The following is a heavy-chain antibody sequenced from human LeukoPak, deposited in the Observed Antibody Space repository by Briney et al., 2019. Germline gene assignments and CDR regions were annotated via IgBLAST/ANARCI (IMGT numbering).Heavy chain of an antibody. V-gene: IGHV4-61*02. D-gene: IGHD3-10*01. CDR2: IYTSGST. CDR1: GGSISSGSYY. CDR3: ARYGESPDY. J-gene: IGHJ4*02. Sequence: SETLSLTCTVSGGSISSGSYYWSWIRQPAGKGLEWIGRIYTSGSTNYNPSLKSRVTISVDTSKNQFSLKLSSVTAADTAVYYCARYGESPDYWGQGTLVTVSS.